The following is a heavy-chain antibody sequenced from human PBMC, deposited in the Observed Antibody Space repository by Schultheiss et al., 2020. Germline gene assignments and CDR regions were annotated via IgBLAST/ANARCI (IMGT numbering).Heavy chain of an antibody. CDR1: GFSLSAGGVG. Sequence: SGPTLVKPTQTLTLTCTFSGFSLSAGGVGVGWIRQPPGKALEWLAHIFSNDEKSYSTSLKSRLTISKDTSKSQVVLTMTNMDPVDTATYYCARIRGGSYYRHAFDIWGQGTMVNVSS. D-gene: IGHD1-26*01. CDR3: ARIRGGSYYRHAFDI. CDR2: IFSNDEK. J-gene: IGHJ3*02. V-gene: IGHV2-26*01.